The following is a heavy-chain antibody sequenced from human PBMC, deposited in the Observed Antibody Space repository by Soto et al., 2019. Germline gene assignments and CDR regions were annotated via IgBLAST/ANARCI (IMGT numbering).Heavy chain of an antibody. CDR3: AREKNRGSYLIKH. CDR1: GCTFSSYA. V-gene: IGHV1-69*13. J-gene: IGHJ1*01. Sequence: SVKVSCKASGCTFSSYAISWVRQAPGQGLEWMGGIIPIFGTANYAQKFQGRVTITADESTSTAYMELSSLRSEDTAVYYCAREKNRGSYLIKHWGQGTLVTVS. D-gene: IGHD1-26*01. CDR2: IIPIFGTA.